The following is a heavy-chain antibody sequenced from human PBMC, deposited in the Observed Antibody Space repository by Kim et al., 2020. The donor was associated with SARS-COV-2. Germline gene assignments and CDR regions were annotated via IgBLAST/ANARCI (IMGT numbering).Heavy chain of an antibody. CDR3: ARREGYTSGWVLDY. Sequence: DSVKCRFTISTDNAKNTLYLQMHSLGVEDTAVYYCARREGYTSGWVLDYWGQGTLVTVSS. D-gene: IGHD6-19*01. V-gene: IGHV3-7*04. J-gene: IGHJ4*02.